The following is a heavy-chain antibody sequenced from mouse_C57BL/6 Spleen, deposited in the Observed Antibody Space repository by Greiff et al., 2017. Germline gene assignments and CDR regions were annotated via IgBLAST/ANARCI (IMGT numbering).Heavy chain of an antibody. D-gene: IGHD2-1*01. V-gene: IGHV1-81*01. Sequence: QVQLQQSGAELARPGASVKLSCKASGYTFTSYGISWVKQRTGQGLEWIGEIYPRSGNTYYNEKFKGKATLTADKSSSTAYMVLRSLTSEDSAVYFGGQYGNCVDYYAMDYWGQGTSVTVSS. CDR2: IYPRSGNT. J-gene: IGHJ4*01. CDR1: GYTFTSYG. CDR3: GQYGNCVDYYAMDY.